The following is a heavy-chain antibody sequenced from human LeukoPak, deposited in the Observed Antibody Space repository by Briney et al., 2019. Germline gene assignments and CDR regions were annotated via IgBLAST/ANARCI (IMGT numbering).Heavy chain of an antibody. Sequence: PGGSLRLSCAASGFTFTTYALSWVRQAPGKGLEWVSYINRISNIIDYADSVKGRFTISTDNAKNSLYLQMNSLRDEDTAVYYCARDRDYAFDYWGQGTLVTVSS. CDR1: GFTFTTYA. V-gene: IGHV3-48*02. D-gene: IGHD4-17*01. CDR2: INRISNII. J-gene: IGHJ4*02. CDR3: ARDRDYAFDY.